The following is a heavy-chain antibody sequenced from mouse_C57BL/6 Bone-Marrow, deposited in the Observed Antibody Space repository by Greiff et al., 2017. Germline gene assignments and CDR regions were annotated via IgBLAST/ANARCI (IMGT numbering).Heavy chain of an antibody. Sequence: VQLQESGPGLVAPSQSLSITCTVSGFSLTSYGVHWVRQPPGKGLEWLVVIWSDGSTTYNSALKSRLSISKDNSKSQVFLKMNSLQTDDTAMYYCARHTFDGNYAMDYWGQGTSVTVSS. D-gene: IGHD2-1*01. CDR1: GFSLTSYG. V-gene: IGHV2-6-1*01. J-gene: IGHJ4*01. CDR2: IWSDGST. CDR3: ARHTFDGNYAMDY.